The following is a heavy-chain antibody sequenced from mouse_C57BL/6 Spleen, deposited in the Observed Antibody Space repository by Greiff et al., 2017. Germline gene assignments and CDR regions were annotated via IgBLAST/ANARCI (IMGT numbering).Heavy chain of an antibody. J-gene: IGHJ4*01. Sequence: QVQLQQPGAELVKPGASVKLSCKASGYTFTSYWMHWVKQRPGRGLEWIGRIDPNSGGTNYNEKFKSKATLTVDKPSSAAYMQLSSLTSEDSAVYYCARKLRQGEYYARDDWGQGTSVTVAS. D-gene: IGHD2-4*01. CDR3: ARKLRQGEYYARDD. CDR1: GYTFTSYW. CDR2: IDPNSGGT. V-gene: IGHV1-72*01.